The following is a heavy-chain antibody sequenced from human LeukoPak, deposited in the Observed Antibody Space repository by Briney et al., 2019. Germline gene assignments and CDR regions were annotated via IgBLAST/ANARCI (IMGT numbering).Heavy chain of an antibody. J-gene: IGHJ4*02. CDR2: IKQDGSEK. V-gene: IGHV3-7*01. CDR3: ARGGGSGHDSDY. D-gene: IGHD5-12*01. CDR1: GFTVSSNY. Sequence: GGSLRLSCAASGFTVSSNYMSWVRQAPGKGLEWVANIKQDGSEKYYVDSVKGRFTISRDNAKNSLYLQMNSLRAEDTAVYYCARGGGSGHDSDYWGQGTLVTVSS.